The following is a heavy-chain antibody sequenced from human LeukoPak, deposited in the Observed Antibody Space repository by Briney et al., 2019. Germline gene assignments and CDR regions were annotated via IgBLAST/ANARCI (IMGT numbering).Heavy chain of an antibody. J-gene: IGHJ5*02. V-gene: IGHV4-4*07. CDR1: GGSISSYY. Sequence: SETLSLTCTVSGGSISSYYWSWIRQPAGKGLEWIGRIYTSGSTNYNPSLKSRVTMSVDTSKNQFSLKLSSVTAADTAVYYCARVVNTMVRGSKNWFDPWGQGTLVTASS. CDR2: IYTSGST. CDR3: ARVVNTMVRGSKNWFDP. D-gene: IGHD3-10*01.